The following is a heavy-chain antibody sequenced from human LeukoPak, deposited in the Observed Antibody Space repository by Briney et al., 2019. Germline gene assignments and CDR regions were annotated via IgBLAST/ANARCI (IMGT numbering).Heavy chain of an antibody. CDR1: GFTLSSVW. V-gene: IGHV3-7*01. J-gene: IGHJ4*02. Sequence: GGSLRPSCAASGFTLSSVWMSWARQAPGRWMEWGANIKQEGSEKYYVDSVKGRFTISRDNAKNSLYLQMNSLRAEDTAVYYCARGPRTYYYDSSGYPFDYWGQGTLVTVSS. D-gene: IGHD3-22*01. CDR2: IKQEGSEK. CDR3: ARGPRTYYYDSSGYPFDY.